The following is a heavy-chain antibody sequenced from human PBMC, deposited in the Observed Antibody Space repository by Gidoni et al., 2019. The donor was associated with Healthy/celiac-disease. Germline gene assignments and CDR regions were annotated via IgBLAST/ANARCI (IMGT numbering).Heavy chain of an antibody. CDR3: ARALRVRAFDI. D-gene: IGHD3-16*01. J-gene: IGHJ3*02. V-gene: IGHV4-34*01. CDR1: GGSFSGYY. CDR2: INHSGST. Sequence: VQLQQWGAGPLKPSETLSLTCAVYGGSFSGYYWSWIRQPPGKGLEWIGEINHSGSTNYNPSLKSRVTISVDTSKNQFSLKLSSVTAADTAVYYCARALRVRAFDIWGQGTMVTVSS.